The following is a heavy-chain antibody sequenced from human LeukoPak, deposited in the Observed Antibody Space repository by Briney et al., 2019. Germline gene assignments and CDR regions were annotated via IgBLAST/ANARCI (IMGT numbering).Heavy chain of an antibody. V-gene: IGHV4-4*09. J-gene: IGHJ4*02. CDR3: ARRAGIVFDY. CDR1: GGSISSYY. Sequence: SETLSLTCTASGGSISSYYWSWIRQPPGEGLEWIGYIYTSGSTNYNPSLKSRVTISVDTSKNQFSLKLSSVTAADTAVYYCARRAGIVFDYWGQGTLVTVSS. CDR2: IYTSGST. D-gene: IGHD3-16*02.